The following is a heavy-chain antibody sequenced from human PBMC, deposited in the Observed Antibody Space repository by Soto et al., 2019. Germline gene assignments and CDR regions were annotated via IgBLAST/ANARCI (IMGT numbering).Heavy chain of an antibody. Sequence: SQTLSLTCAISGDSVSSNSAAWNWIRQSPSRGLEWLGRTYYRSKWYNDYAVSVKSRITINPDTSKNQFSLQLNSVTPEDTAVYYCARVDIVVVPAAIPGGTYYYYGRDVWGQGTRVTVSS. J-gene: IGHJ6*02. CDR3: ARVDIVVVPAAIPGGTYYYYGRDV. CDR2: TYYRSKWYN. D-gene: IGHD2-2*02. V-gene: IGHV6-1*01. CDR1: GDSVSSNSAA.